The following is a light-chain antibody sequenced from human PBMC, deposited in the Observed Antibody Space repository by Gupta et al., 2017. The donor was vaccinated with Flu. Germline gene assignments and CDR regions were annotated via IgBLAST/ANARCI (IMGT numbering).Light chain of an antibody. J-gene: IGKJ1*01. CDR1: QGLVYSDGNTY. CDR3: MQGAHWPWA. CDR2: QVS. Sequence: DVVMNQSPLSLPVNLGKTASISCRASQGLVYSDGNTYLHWFQQRAGQSPRRLIYQVSYRQSGVPDRVSGSGSGTTFTLQISRVEAEDVVIDFCMQGAHWPWAFGQGTTVEIK. V-gene: IGKV2-30*01.